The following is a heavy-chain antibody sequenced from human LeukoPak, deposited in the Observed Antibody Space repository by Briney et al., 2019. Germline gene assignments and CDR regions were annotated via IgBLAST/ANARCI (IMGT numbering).Heavy chain of an antibody. CDR2: INHSGST. V-gene: IGHV4-34*01. CDR1: GGSLSNYY. CDR3: ARGPASGSNFAWFDP. J-gene: IGHJ5*02. Sequence: SEXXXXTCAVXGGSLSNYYWSWIRQPSPGKGREWIGEINHSGSTNYNPSLNSLVTISVDMSKNHFSLALSYVTAADTAVYYCARGPASGSNFAWFDPWGQGTLVTVSS. D-gene: IGHD3-10*01.